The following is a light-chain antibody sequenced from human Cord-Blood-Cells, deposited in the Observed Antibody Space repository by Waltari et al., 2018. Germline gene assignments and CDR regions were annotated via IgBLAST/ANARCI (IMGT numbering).Light chain of an antibody. CDR2: AAS. Sequence: DIQMTQSTSSLSASVGDRVTITCRASQSISSYLNWYQQKPGKAPKLLIYAASSLQSGVPSRFSGSGSVTDFTLTISSLQPEDFATYYCQQSYSTLTFGGGTKVEIK. J-gene: IGKJ4*02. V-gene: IGKV1-39*01. CDR3: QQSYSTLT. CDR1: QSISSY.